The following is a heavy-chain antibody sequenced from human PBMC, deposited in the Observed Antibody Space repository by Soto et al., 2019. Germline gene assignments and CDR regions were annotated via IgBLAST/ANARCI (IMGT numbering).Heavy chain of an antibody. D-gene: IGHD3-22*01. J-gene: IGHJ4*02. CDR2: ISYDGSNK. CDR1: GFTFSSYG. V-gene: IGHV3-30*18. Sequence: QVQLVESGGGVVQPGRSLRLSCVVSGFTFSSYGMHWVRQAPGKGLEWVAVISYDGSNKYHADSVKGRFTISRDDSKNTLYLQMNSLRVEDTAVYYCAKDRSYYYYDSTYSLDYWGQGTLVTVSS. CDR3: AKDRSYYYYDSTYSLDY.